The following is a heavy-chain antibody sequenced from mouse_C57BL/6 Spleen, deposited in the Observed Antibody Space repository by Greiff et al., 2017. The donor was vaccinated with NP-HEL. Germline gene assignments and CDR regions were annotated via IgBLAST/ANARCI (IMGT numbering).Heavy chain of an antibody. D-gene: IGHD1-1*01. CDR3: ARDGNYGSTYFDY. CDR1: GFTFSSYA. V-gene: IGHV5-4*01. Sequence: EVQVVESGGGLVKPGGSLKLSCAASGFTFSSYAMSWVRQTPEKRLEWVATISDGGSYTYYPDNVKGRFTISRDNAKNNLYLQMSHLKSEDTAVYYCARDGNYGSTYFDYWGQGTTLTVSS. CDR2: ISDGGSYT. J-gene: IGHJ2*01.